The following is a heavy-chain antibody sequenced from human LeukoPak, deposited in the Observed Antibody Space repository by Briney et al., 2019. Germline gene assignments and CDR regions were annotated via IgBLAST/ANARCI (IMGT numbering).Heavy chain of an antibody. CDR1: GYTFTGYY. D-gene: IGHD3-22*01. V-gene: IGHV1-2*02. CDR2: INPNSGGT. CDR3: ASDTARDDSSGCYGIHY. J-gene: IGHJ4*02. Sequence: ASVKVSCKASGYTFTGYYMHWVRQAPGQGLEWMGWINPNSGGTNYAQKFQGRVTMTRDTSISTAYMELSRLRSDDTAVYYCASDTARDDSSGCYGIHYWGQGTLVTVSS.